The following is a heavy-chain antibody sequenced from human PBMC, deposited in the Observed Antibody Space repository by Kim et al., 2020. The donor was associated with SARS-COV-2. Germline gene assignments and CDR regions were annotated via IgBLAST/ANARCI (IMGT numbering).Heavy chain of an antibody. CDR3: ATDTRVRPAAMYLGPQVRYYYGMDV. V-gene: IGHV4-59*01. D-gene: IGHD2-2*01. Sequence: SETLSLTCTVSGGSISSYYWSWIRQPPGKGLEWIGYIYYSGSTNYNPSLKSRVTISVDTSKNQFSLKLSSVTAADTAVYYCATDTRVRPAAMYLGPQVRYYYGMDVWGQGTTVTVSS. CDR1: GGSISSYY. CDR2: IYYSGST. J-gene: IGHJ6*02.